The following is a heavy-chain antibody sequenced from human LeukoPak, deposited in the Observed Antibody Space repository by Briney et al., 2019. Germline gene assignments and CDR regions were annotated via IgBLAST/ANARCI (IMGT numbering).Heavy chain of an antibody. V-gene: IGHV3-23*01. CDR1: GFTFSSYA. J-gene: IGHJ6*02. CDR3: AKDVYGMDV. Sequence: SGGSLRLSCAASGFTFSSYAMRWVRQAPGKGLGWVSDISGSGGSTYYAASVKGRFTISRYNSQNTLYLQMNSLRAEDTAVYYCAKDVYGMDVWGQGTTVTVSS. CDR2: ISGSGGST.